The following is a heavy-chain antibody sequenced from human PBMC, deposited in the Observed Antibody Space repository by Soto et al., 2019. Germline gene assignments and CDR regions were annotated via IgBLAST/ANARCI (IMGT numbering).Heavy chain of an antibody. D-gene: IGHD3-16*01. J-gene: IGHJ3*01. CDR2: VSGGGGTT. CDR3: GKDPNGFYVGAFDF. CDR1: GFTLNSYG. Sequence: PVGSLRLSCAASGFTLNSYGMTWVRQAPGKGPEWVASVSGGGGTTYYAESAKGRFSISRDHSKNTMYLQMNSLRAEDTAIYFCGKDPNGFYVGAFDFWGQGTMVTVSS. V-gene: IGHV3-23*01.